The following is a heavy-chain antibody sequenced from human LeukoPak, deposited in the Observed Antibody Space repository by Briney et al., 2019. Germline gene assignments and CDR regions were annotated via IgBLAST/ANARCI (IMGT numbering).Heavy chain of an antibody. CDR3: VPGGLALSGIDY. V-gene: IGHV3-7*01. CDR2: ITPDGSDR. Sequence: PGGSLRLSCAASGFNFSRYWMSWVRQAPGKGLEWVANITPDGSDRYYVDSLKGRVTISRDNTKSSLYLQLNSLRAEDTAVYYCVPGGLALSGIDYWGQGALVTVSS. D-gene: IGHD6-19*01. CDR1: GFNFSRYW. J-gene: IGHJ4*02.